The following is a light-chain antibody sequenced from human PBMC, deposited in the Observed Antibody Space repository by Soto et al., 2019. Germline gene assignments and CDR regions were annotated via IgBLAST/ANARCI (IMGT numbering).Light chain of an antibody. J-gene: IGKJ1*01. Sequence: DMQMTQSPCARSLLVGGGGTSACRASQSISPWLAWYQQKPGTPPKLLINGASTLESGPPSRFSGSGSGTEFTLTISRLQPDDFATYYRQQYSSAVTCGHGTTVDLK. CDR2: GAS. CDR3: QQYSSAVT. V-gene: IGKV1-5*01. CDR1: QSISPW.